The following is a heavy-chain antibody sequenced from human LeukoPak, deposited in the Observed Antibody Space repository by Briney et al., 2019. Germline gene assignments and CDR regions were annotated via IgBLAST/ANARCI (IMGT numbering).Heavy chain of an antibody. CDR2: ISYDGSNK. CDR3: ARENAAAFDY. CDR1: GFTFSSYA. V-gene: IGHV3-30*04. Sequence: GGSLRLSCAASGFTFSSYAMHWVRQAPGKGLEWVAVISYDGSNKYYADSVKGRFTISRDNSKNTLYLQMNSLRAEGTAVYYCARENAAAFDYWGQGTLVTVSS. J-gene: IGHJ4*02. D-gene: IGHD6-25*01.